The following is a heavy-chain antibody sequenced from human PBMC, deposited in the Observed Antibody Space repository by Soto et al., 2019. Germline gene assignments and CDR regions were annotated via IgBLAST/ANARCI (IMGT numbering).Heavy chain of an antibody. Sequence: SETLSLTCVVSGDSISSTHWWTWVRQTPGTGLEWIGEVYHTGSTKYNPSLKSRVTISVDTSKNQFSLKLSSVTAADTAVYYCARAEYYDFWSGYPHYYYYGMDVWGQGTTVTVSS. CDR1: GDSISSTHW. V-gene: IGHV4-4*02. D-gene: IGHD3-3*01. J-gene: IGHJ6*02. CDR2: VYHTGST. CDR3: ARAEYYDFWSGYPHYYYYGMDV.